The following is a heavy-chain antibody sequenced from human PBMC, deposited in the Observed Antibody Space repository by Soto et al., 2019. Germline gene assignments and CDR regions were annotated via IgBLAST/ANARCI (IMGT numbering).Heavy chain of an antibody. D-gene: IGHD1-26*01. V-gene: IGHV1-8*01. Sequence: ASVKVSCKASGYTFANYDINWVRQATGQGLKWMGWMNPSNGNTGYAQKFQGRVTMTRDTSISTAYMELSSLTSADTAVYYCARFVRHQLPTIDYWGQGALVTVSS. CDR2: MNPSNGNT. CDR1: GYTFANYD. CDR3: ARFVRHQLPTIDY. J-gene: IGHJ4*02.